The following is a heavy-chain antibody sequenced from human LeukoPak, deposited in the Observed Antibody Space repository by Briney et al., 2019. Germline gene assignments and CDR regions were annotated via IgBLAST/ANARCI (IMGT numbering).Heavy chain of an antibody. CDR1: GFTFSNYG. CDR2: ISYDGSNK. V-gene: IGHV3-30*03. J-gene: IGHJ3*02. Sequence: PGGALRLSCAASGFTFSNYGIHGVRQAPGKGVEGVAVISYDGSNKYYAESVKGRFTISRDNAKNSLYLQMNSLRDEDTAVYYCARAGVYDSSGYYYKGAFGIWGQGTMVTVSS. CDR3: ARAGVYDSSGYYYKGAFGI. D-gene: IGHD3-22*01.